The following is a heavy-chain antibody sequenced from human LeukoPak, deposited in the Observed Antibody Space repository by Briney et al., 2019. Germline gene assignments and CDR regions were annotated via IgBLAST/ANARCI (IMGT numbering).Heavy chain of an antibody. D-gene: IGHD2-15*01. V-gene: IGHV3-23*01. CDR3: AKYCSGGNCYSGLH. CDR1: GFTFSSYA. Sequence: GGSLRLSCAASGFTFSSYAMTWVRQAPGKGLEWVSTFRSSGGSTYYADSVKGRFTISRDSSTNTLFLQMKSLRAEDTAVYYCAKYCSGGNCYSGLHWGQGALVTVSS. J-gene: IGHJ4*02. CDR2: FRSSGGST.